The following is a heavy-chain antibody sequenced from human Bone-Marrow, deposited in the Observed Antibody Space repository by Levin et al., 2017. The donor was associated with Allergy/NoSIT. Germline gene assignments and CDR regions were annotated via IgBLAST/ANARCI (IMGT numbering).Heavy chain of an antibody. CDR1: GDSLSGYY. CDR3: ARTNHNGHSWVATLDI. V-gene: IGHV4-34*01. CDR2: INHSGRT. Sequence: SQTLSLTCTVSGDSLSGYYWNWIRQPPGKGLEWIGEINHSGRTNYNPSLRSRVTISVDTSKNQFSLKLSSVTAADTAVYYCARTNHNGHSWVATLDIWGQGTLVTVSS. D-gene: IGHD2-21*01. J-gene: IGHJ3*02.